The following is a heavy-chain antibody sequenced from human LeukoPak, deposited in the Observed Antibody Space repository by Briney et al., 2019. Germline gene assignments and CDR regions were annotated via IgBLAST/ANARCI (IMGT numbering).Heavy chain of an antibody. J-gene: IGHJ4*02. V-gene: IGHV3-30*03. D-gene: IGHD3-10*01. CDR1: GFTFSSYG. CDR2: ISYDGSNK. CDR3: ARVTTSGTYKFDY. Sequence: GRSLRLSCAASGFTFSSYGMHWVRQAPGKGLEWVAVISYDGSNKYYADSVKGRFTISRGNSKNTLYLQVNSLRAEDTAVYYCARVTTSGTYKFDYWGQGTLVTVSS.